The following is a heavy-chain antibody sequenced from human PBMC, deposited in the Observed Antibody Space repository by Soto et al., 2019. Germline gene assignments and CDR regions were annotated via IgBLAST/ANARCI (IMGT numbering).Heavy chain of an antibody. D-gene: IGHD3-3*01. CDR1: GFTVSDYY. CDR3: ARIASSGYYAMDV. Sequence: GGSLILSCASSGFTVSDYYMSLIRQAPGKGLEWLSYSSNSGTYTRYADSVKGRFTISRDNAKNSLSLEMNSLRAEDTAVYYCARIASSGYYAMDVWGQGTTVTVSS. CDR2: SSNSGTYT. V-gene: IGHV3-11*06. J-gene: IGHJ6*02.